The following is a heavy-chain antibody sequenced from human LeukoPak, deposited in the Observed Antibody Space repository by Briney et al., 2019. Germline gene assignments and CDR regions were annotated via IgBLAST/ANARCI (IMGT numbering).Heavy chain of an antibody. CDR2: IRGGGEK. D-gene: IGHD2-2*03. J-gene: IGHJ4*02. Sequence: GGSLRLSCAASGFIFTTYAMSWVRQAPARGLEWVSSIRGGGEKFYADFVRGRFTLSRDDSTNTVYLQLNNLRVEDTAIYYCAKANWISDADAVWWGQGTLVTVSS. CDR1: GFIFTTYA. CDR3: AKANWISDADAVW. V-gene: IGHV3-23*01.